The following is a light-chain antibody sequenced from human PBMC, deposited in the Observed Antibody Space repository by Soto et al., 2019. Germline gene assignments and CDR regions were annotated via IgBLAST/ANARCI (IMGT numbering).Light chain of an antibody. Sequence: DIQMTPSPSTLSASVGDRVTITCRASQSISSWLAWYQQKPGKAPKVLIYKASSLESGVPSRFSGSGSGTEFTLTISSLQPDDFATYCCQQYNNYSPTFGQGTKVDIK. CDR1: QSISSW. CDR2: KAS. J-gene: IGKJ1*01. CDR3: QQYNNYSPT. V-gene: IGKV1-5*03.